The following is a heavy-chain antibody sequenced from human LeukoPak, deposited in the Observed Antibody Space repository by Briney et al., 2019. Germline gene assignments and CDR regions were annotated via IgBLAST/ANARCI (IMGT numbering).Heavy chain of an antibody. D-gene: IGHD6-19*01. Sequence: SETLSLTCAVYGGSFSGYDWSWIRQPPAKGLEWIGEIDHSGSTNHNPSLKSRVTISVDTSKNQFSLKLSSVTAADTAVYFCVTRQSNGWYDWFDPWGQGTLVTVSS. J-gene: IGHJ5*02. CDR3: VTRQSNGWYDWFDP. CDR1: GGSFSGYD. V-gene: IGHV4-34*01. CDR2: IDHSGST.